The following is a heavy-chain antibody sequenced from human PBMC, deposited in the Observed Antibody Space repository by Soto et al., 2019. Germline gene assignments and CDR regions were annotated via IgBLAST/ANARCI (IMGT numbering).Heavy chain of an antibody. CDR2: IYSSGNA. Sequence: QLQLQESGPGLVKPSETLFLTCTIPGDSISGTSYRWVWIRQAPGKGLEWLADIYSSGNAYYSPSLKSRLTISIDTSSNHFYLSLKSVTAADTAIYYCARRIGGSSNFDNWGQGTLVTFSS. D-gene: IGHD2-15*01. J-gene: IGHJ4*02. V-gene: IGHV4-39*02. CDR3: ARRIGGSSNFDN. CDR1: GDSISGTSYR.